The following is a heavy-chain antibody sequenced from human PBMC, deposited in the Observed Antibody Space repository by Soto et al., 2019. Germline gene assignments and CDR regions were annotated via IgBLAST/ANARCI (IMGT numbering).Heavy chain of an antibody. J-gene: IGHJ4*02. D-gene: IGHD3-16*01. CDR3: AREGEGRTAYFDY. V-gene: IGHV3-21*01. Sequence: EVQLVESGGGLVEPGGSLRLSCAASGFTFSTYFMNWVRQAPGKGLEWVSSIIGSGNYMYYADSVKGRFIISRDNARNSLYLQMNSLTTEDTAVYYCAREGEGRTAYFDYWGQGALVTVSS. CDR1: GFTFSTYF. CDR2: IIGSGNYM.